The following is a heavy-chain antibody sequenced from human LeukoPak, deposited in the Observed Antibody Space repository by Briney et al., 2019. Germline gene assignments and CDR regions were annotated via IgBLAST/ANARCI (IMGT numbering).Heavy chain of an antibody. CDR2: IYNDGSNE. CDR1: GFTFSTYG. V-gene: IGHV3-33*01. CDR3: ARLRFYGMDV. Sequence: GRSLRLSCAASGFTFSTYGMHWVRQAPGKGLEGVALIYNDGSNENYADSVKGRFTISRDNSKNTLYLQMTSLRAEDTAVYYCARLRFYGMDVWGQGTTVTVSS. J-gene: IGHJ6*02. D-gene: IGHD4-17*01.